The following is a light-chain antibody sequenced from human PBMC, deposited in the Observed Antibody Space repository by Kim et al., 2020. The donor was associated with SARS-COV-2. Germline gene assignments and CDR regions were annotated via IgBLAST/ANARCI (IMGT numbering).Light chain of an antibody. J-gene: IGKJ2*01. CDR1: QSVTRSY. CDR3: QQYGRSPRYT. V-gene: IGKV3-20*01. Sequence: SPGERATLSCRASQSVTRSYLAWYQQRPGQAPRLLIYSTSSRASGVPDRFSGSGSGTDFTLTISRLEPEDFAVYYCQQYGRSPRYTFGQGTKLEIK. CDR2: STS.